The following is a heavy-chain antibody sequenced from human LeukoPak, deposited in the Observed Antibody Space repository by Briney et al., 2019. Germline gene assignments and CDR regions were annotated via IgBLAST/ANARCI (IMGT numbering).Heavy chain of an antibody. V-gene: IGHV4-31*03. CDR2: IYYSGST. J-gene: IGHJ3*02. CDR3: AGAYYYDSSGYPHDAFDI. Sequence: SETLSLTCTVSGGSISSGGYYWSWIHQHPGKGLEWIGYIYYSGSTYYNPSLKSRVTISVDTSKNQFSLKLSSVTAADTAVYYCAGAYYYDSSGYPHDAFDIWGQGTMVTVSS. D-gene: IGHD3-22*01. CDR1: GGSISSGGYY.